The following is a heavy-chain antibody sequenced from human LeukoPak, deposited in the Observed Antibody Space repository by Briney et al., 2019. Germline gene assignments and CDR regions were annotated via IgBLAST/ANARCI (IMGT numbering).Heavy chain of an antibody. CDR3: ARDEYSSRGTNY. V-gene: IGHV1-69*13. CDR1: GGTFSSYA. Sequence: ASVKVSCKASGGTFSSYAISWVRQAPGQGLEWMGGIIPIFGTANYAQKFQGRVTITADESMSTAYMELSSLRSEDTAVYYCARDEYSSRGTNYWGQGTLVTVSS. CDR2: IIPIFGTA. J-gene: IGHJ4*02. D-gene: IGHD6-13*01.